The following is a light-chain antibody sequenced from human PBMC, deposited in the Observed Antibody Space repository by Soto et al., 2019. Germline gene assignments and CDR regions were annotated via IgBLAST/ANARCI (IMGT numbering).Light chain of an antibody. Sequence: QSVLTQPASVSGSPGQSITISCTGTSSEVGGYNYVSWYQQHPGKAPKLMIYDVSNRPSGISNRFSGSKSGNTASLTISGLQAEDEADYYCSSYTGSSTYGFGTGTKVTVL. CDR2: DVS. V-gene: IGLV2-14*01. J-gene: IGLJ1*01. CDR1: SSEVGGYNY. CDR3: SSYTGSSTYG.